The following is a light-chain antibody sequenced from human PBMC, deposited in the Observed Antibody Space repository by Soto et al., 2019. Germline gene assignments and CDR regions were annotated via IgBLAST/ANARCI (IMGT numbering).Light chain of an antibody. V-gene: IGLV1-44*01. CDR1: RSKIGRKT. Sequence: QSVLTQPPSASGTPGQRVIISCSGGRSKIGRKTVNWYQPLPGTAPRLLIYTNDQRPSGVPDRFSGSKSGTSASLAISGLQSEDEADYYCAAWDDTSSFVFGTGTKVTVL. CDR2: TND. CDR3: AAWDDTSSFV. J-gene: IGLJ1*01.